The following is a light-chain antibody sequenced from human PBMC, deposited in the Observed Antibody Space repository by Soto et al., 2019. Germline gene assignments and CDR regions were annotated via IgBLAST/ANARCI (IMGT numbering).Light chain of an antibody. CDR3: QQGYSTPIT. Sequence: DIPISQSPSSLSVSVGYTVTITDQASQSISSYLTWYQQKPGKAPKLLIYAASSLQSGVPSRFSGSGSGTDFTLTISSLQPEDFATYYCQQGYSTPITFGQGTRLEIK. J-gene: IGKJ5*01. CDR2: AAS. CDR1: QSISSY. V-gene: IGKV1-39*01.